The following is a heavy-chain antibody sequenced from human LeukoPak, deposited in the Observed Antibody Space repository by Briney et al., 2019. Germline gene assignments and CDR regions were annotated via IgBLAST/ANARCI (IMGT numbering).Heavy chain of an antibody. CDR3: ARFKVTVTSIP. V-gene: IGHV3-74*01. D-gene: IGHD4-11*01. CDR2: INPDGSSA. J-gene: IGHJ5*02. CDR1: GFTFSDYW. Sequence: GGSLRLSCAASGFTFSDYWMHWVRQAPGKGLMWVSRINPDGSSASYADSVKGRFTISRDNAKNTLYLQMNSLRAEDTAVYYCARFKVTVTSIPWGQGTLVTVSS.